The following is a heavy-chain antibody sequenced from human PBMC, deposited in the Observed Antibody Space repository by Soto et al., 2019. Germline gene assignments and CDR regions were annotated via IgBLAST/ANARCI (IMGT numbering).Heavy chain of an antibody. V-gene: IGHV4-34*01. CDR2: ISHSGST. CDR3: AISYITNDAFDI. CDR1: SGPFSGYY. D-gene: IGHD1-1*01. Sequence: QVQLQQRGAGLLKPSETLSLTCAVSSGPFSGYYWSWIRQSPGKGLEWIGEISHSGSTNYNPYLKSRVTISVDTSKNKFSLKLSSVTAADTAVYYGAISYITNDAFDIWGKRTLGTVSS. J-gene: IGHJ3*02.